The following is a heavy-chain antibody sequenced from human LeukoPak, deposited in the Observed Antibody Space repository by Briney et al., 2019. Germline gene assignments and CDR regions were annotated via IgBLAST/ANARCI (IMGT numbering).Heavy chain of an antibody. V-gene: IGHV1-18*04. CDR1: GYTFTSYG. CDR2: ISAYNGNT. CDR3: ARGGLYCSSTSCYGIEY. D-gene: IGHD2-2*01. Sequence: GASVKVSCKAAGYTFTSYGISWVRQAPGQGLEWMGRISAYNGNTNYAQKLQGRVTMTTDTSTSTVYMELRSLRSDDTAVYYCARGGLYCSSTSCYGIEYWGQGTLVTVSS. J-gene: IGHJ4*02.